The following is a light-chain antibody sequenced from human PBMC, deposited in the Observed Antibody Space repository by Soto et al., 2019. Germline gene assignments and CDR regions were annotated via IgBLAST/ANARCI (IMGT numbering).Light chain of an antibody. Sequence: EIVXTQSPGTLSLSPGERATLSCRASQSVASRNLAWYQQKSGQAPRLLIYGASSRAIHTPDRFSGSGSGTDFTLTISGLEPEDFAVYYCQHFGNSLWTFGQGTKVDIK. CDR1: QSVASRN. CDR3: QHFGNSLWT. CDR2: GAS. V-gene: IGKV3-20*01. J-gene: IGKJ1*01.